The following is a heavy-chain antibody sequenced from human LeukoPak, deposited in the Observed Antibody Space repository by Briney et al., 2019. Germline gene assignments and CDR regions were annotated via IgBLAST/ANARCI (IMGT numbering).Heavy chain of an antibody. CDR1: GYSFTNYW. D-gene: IGHD2-8*01. Sequence: GESLKISCKGSGYSFTNYWIGWVRQMPGKGPEWMGIIYPGDSDTRYSPSFQGQVTISADKSISTACLQWSSLKASDTAMYYCARHLRQWQNWFDPWGQGTLVTVSS. CDR2: IYPGDSDT. J-gene: IGHJ5*02. V-gene: IGHV5-51*01. CDR3: ARHLRQWQNWFDP.